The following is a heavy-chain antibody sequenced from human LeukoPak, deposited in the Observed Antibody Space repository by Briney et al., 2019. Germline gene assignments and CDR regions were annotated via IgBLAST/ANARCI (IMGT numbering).Heavy chain of an antibody. J-gene: IGHJ4*02. CDR1: GFTFSTYG. V-gene: IGHV3-21*01. Sequence: GGSLRLSCAASGFTFSTYGMHWVRQAPGKGLEWVSSISSSSSYIYYADSVKGRFTISRDNAKNSLYLQMNSLRAEDTAVYYCARGGSLSDSSGYKGDYWGQGTLVTVSS. CDR2: ISSSSSYI. D-gene: IGHD3-22*01. CDR3: ARGGSLSDSSGYKGDY.